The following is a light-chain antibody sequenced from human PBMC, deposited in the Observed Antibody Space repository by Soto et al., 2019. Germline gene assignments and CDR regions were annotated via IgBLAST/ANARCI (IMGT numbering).Light chain of an antibody. CDR2: FDS. CDR3: QLWDVGSDHYV. V-gene: IGLV3-21*04. Sequence: SYELTQPPSVSVAPGETARTSCEGNNIGDKLVHWYQQRPGQAPVLVMYFDSERPSGIPERFSGSNSGNTATLIITRVEAGDEADYYCQLWDVGSDHYVFGSGTKLTVL. J-gene: IGLJ1*01. CDR1: NIGDKL.